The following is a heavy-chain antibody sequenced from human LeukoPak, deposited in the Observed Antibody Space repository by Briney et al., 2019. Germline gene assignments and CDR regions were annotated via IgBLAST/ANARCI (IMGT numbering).Heavy chain of an antibody. J-gene: IGHJ2*01. D-gene: IGHD3-10*01. V-gene: IGHV4-4*07. Sequence: SETLSLTCSVSGGSISTYYWNWIRQPAGKGLEWIGHIYVTGSTDYNPSLKSRVTMSVDTSKNQFSLKLSSVTAADTAVYYCVRDGGRDGSGSYNWYFDLWGRGTLVTASS. CDR2: IYVTGST. CDR1: GGSISTYY. CDR3: VRDGGRDGSGSYNWYFDL.